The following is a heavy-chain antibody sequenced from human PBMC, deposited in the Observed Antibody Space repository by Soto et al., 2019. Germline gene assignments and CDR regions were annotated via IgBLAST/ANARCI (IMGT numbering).Heavy chain of an antibody. V-gene: IGHV4-34*01. Sequence: QVQLQQWGAGLLKPSETLSLTCAVYGGSFSGYYWSWIRQPPGKGLEWIGEINHSGSTNYNPSIKSRVTISVDTSKNQFSLKLSSVTAADTAVYYCARGQGPDIVVVVAASTQDYYYYMDVWGKGTTVTVSS. CDR1: GGSFSGYY. CDR2: INHSGST. D-gene: IGHD2-15*01. J-gene: IGHJ6*03. CDR3: ARGQGPDIVVVVAASTQDYYYYMDV.